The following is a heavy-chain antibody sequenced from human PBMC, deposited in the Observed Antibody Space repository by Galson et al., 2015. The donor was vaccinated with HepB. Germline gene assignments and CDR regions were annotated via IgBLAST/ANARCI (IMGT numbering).Heavy chain of an antibody. V-gene: IGHV4-30-4*07. J-gene: IGHJ2*01. Sequence: TLSLPCAVSGGSISRGHYSWNWTRQRPGKGVEWIGIIYYSGSTYYNTSLQSRDTISEDTSKNQFSLRLSSLTAADTTVYYCGRAGWVVTPFAWYFALWGRGTPVTVSS. CDR2: IYYSGST. CDR3: GRAGWVVTPFAWYFAL. CDR1: GGSISRGHYS. D-gene: IGHD4-23*01.